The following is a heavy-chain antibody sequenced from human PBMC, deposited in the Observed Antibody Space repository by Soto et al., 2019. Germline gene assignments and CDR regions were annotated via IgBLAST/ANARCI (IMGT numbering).Heavy chain of an antibody. D-gene: IGHD6-13*01. CDR3: ARGRGIGFSSTWNIYWYYNMDV. Sequence: QVQLVQSGAEVRKSGSSVKVSCKAAGGTFSDYALSWVRQAPGQGLEWMGGLIPMFATTNYAQKFQGRVTITADDSATKAHMALSSLKSEDTAVYYCARGRGIGFSSTWNIYWYYNMDVWGQGTTVTVSS. CDR2: LIPMFATT. J-gene: IGHJ6*02. CDR1: GGTFSDYA. V-gene: IGHV1-69*01.